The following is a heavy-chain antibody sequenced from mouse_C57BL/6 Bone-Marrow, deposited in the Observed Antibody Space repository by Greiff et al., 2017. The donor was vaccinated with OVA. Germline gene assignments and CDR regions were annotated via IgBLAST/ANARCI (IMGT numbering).Heavy chain of an antibody. CDR3: ARYDYGPFAY. V-gene: IGHV1-78*01. CDR2: LYPRAGSI. Sequence: QVQLQQSDAELVKPGASVKISCKVSGYTFTDHTIHWMKQRPEPGLEWIGSLYPRAGSIKSNEKFKGKATLTADKSSRTAYMQPNSLTSEDSAVYCCARYDYGPFAYWGQGTLVTVSA. D-gene: IGHD2-4*01. J-gene: IGHJ3*01. CDR1: GYTFTDHT.